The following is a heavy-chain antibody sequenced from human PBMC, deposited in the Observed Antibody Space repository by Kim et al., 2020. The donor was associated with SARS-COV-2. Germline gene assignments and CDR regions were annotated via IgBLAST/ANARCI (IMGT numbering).Heavy chain of an antibody. D-gene: IGHD3-3*01. CDR3: ARATYDFWSGFPYYFDY. CDR2: IYTSGST. CDR1: GGSISSYY. J-gene: IGHJ4*02. V-gene: IGHV4-4*07. Sequence: SETLSLTCTVSGGSISSYYWSWIRQPAGKGLEWIGRIYTSGSTNYNPSLKSRVTMSVDTSKNQFSLKLSSVTAADTAVYYCARATYDFWSGFPYYFDYWGQGTLVTVSS.